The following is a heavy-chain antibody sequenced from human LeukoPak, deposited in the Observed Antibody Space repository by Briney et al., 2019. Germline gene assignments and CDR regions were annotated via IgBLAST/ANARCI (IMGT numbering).Heavy chain of an antibody. CDR1: GFTFSSYA. CDR2: IHHDGRI. V-gene: IGHV4-4*02. CDR3: ARSHDHLWGNYPDY. D-gene: IGHD3-16*02. J-gene: IGHJ4*02. Sequence: GSLRLSCAAAGFTFSSYAMSWVRQPPGKGLEWIGEIHHDGRINYNPSLKSRVTLSVDKSKNQFSLRLNSVTAADTAMYYCARSHDHLWGNYPDYWGQGTLVTVSS.